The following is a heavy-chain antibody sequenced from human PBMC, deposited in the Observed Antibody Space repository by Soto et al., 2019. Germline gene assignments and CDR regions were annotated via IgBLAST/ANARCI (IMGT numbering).Heavy chain of an antibody. D-gene: IGHD6-19*01. V-gene: IGHV3-74*01. CDR1: GFTFSSYW. J-gene: IGHJ4*02. Sequence: EVQLVESGGGLVQPGGSLRLSFAASGFTFSSYWMHWVRQAPGKGLVWVSRINSDGSSTSYADSVKGRFTISRDNAKNTLYLQMNSLRAEDTAVYYCARRGHSSGLYYFDYWGQGTLVTVSS. CDR2: INSDGSST. CDR3: ARRGHSSGLYYFDY.